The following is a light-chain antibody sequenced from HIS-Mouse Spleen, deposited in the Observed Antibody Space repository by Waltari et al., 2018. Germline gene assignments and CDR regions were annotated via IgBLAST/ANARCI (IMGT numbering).Light chain of an antibody. CDR1: ALPKKY. Sequence: SYELTQPPSVSVSPGQTARITCSGDALPKKYAYWYQQKSGQAPVLVIYDDSKRPSGIPGRFSGSSSGTMATLTISGAQVEDEADYYCYSTDSSGNHRVFGGGTKLTVL. J-gene: IGLJ2*01. CDR3: YSTDSSGNHRV. V-gene: IGLV3-10*01. CDR2: DDS.